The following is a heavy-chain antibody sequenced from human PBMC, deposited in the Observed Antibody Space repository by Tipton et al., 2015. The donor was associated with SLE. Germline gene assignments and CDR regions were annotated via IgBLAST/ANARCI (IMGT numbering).Heavy chain of an antibody. V-gene: IGHV4-39*01. J-gene: IGHJ6*02. CDR2: IYYSGST. CDR1: GGSISSSSYY. CDR3: SRHREYSGHDYHYFLAMDV. Sequence: TLSLTCTVSGGSISSSSYYWGWIRQPPGKRLEWIGSIYYSGSTYYNPSLRSRVSMSVDTSKKQRFSLSLSSVTAADTAVYYCSRHREYSGHDYHYFLAMDVWGHGTTVTVS. D-gene: IGHD5-12*01.